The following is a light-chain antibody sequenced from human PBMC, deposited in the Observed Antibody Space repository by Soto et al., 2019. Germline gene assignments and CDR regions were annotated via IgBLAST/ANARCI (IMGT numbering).Light chain of an antibody. V-gene: IGKV1-9*01. J-gene: IGKJ2*01. CDR3: QQLNSYPPYT. CDR2: AAS. CDR1: QGISSY. Sequence: DIQLTQSPSFLSASVGDRVTITCRASQGISSYLAWYQQNPGKAPKLLIYAASTLQTGVPSRFSGSGSGTEFTLTISNLQPEDFATYYCQQLNSYPPYTFGQGTKLEIK.